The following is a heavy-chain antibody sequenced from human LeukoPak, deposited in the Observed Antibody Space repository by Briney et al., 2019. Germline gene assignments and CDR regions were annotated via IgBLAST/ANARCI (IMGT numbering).Heavy chain of an antibody. Sequence: SETLSLTCTVSGGSISSSTYYWGWIRQPPGKGLGWIGNIFYSGNTYYNPSLKSRVTISVDTSKNQFSLRLSSVTAADTAVYYCARLPVDTTMVSSFDYWGQGTLVTVSS. V-gene: IGHV4-39*01. CDR3: ARLPVDTTMVSSFDY. J-gene: IGHJ4*02. CDR2: IFYSGNT. D-gene: IGHD5-18*01. CDR1: GGSISSSTYY.